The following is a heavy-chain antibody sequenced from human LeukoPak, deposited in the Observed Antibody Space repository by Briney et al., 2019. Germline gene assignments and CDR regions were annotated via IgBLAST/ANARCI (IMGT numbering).Heavy chain of an antibody. J-gene: IGHJ4*02. V-gene: IGHV4-30-4*07. CDR3: ARDDNGSYSRHFDY. D-gene: IGHD1-26*01. CDR2: IYYSGST. CDR1: GGSISSGGYS. Sequence: SETLSLTCAVSGGSISSGGYSWSWIRQPPGKGLEWIGYIYYSGSTYYNPSLKSRVTISVDTSKNQFSLKLSSVSATDTAVYYCARDDNGSYSRHFDYWGQGTLVTVSS.